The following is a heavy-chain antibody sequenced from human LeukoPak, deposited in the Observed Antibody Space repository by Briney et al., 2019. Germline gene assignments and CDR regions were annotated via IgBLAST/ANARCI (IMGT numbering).Heavy chain of an antibody. CDR1: GGTFSSYA. J-gene: IGHJ4*02. CDR2: IIPIFGTA. D-gene: IGHD6-19*01. CDR3: ARVVLSSGWFTDY. Sequence: SVKVSCKASGGTFSSYAISWVRQAPGQGLEWMGGIIPIFGTANYAQKFQGRVTTTTDESTSTAYMELSSLRSEDTAVYYCARVVLSSGWFTDYWGQGTLVTVSS. V-gene: IGHV1-69*05.